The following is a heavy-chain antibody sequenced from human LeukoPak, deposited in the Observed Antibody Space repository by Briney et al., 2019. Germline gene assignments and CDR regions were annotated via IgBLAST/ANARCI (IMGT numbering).Heavy chain of an antibody. CDR2: ISANGGFI. J-gene: IGHJ3*02. CDR1: GFNFDDYA. V-gene: IGHV3-9*03. D-gene: IGHD3-22*01. CDR3: TKEVQRWHSSSYRPSYALDI. Sequence: GGSLRLSCAVSGFNFDDYAIHWVRQGPGKGLEWVAGISANGGFISYGESVKGRFTISRDNPRNSVFLQMNFLRVEDMAMYFCTKEVQRWHSSSYRPSYALDIWGQGTMVSVSS.